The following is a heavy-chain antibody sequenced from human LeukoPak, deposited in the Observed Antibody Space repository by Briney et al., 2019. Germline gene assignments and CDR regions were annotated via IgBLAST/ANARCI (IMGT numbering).Heavy chain of an antibody. Sequence: PSETLSLTCAVYGGSFSGYYWSWIRQPPGKGLEWIGEINHSGSTNYNPSLKSRVTISVDTSKNQFSLKLSSVTAADTAVYYCARDHPGYDILTGYFAGHFDYWGQGTLVTVSS. CDR3: ARDHPGYDILTGYFAGHFDY. V-gene: IGHV4-34*01. CDR1: GGSFSGYY. D-gene: IGHD3-9*01. CDR2: INHSGST. J-gene: IGHJ4*02.